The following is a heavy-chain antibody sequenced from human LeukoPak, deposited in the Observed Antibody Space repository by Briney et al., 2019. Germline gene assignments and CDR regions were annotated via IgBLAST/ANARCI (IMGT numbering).Heavy chain of an antibody. CDR1: GYTFTSYG. J-gene: IGHJ4*02. CDR3: ARDSGSYSDFDY. D-gene: IGHD1-26*01. V-gene: IGHV1-18*01. CDR2: ISAYNGNT. Sequence: ASVKVSCKASGYTFTSYGISWVRQAPGQGLEWMGWISAYNGNTNYAQKLQGRVTMTTDTSTSTAYVELRSLRSDDTAVYYCARDSGSYSDFDYWGQGTLVTVSS.